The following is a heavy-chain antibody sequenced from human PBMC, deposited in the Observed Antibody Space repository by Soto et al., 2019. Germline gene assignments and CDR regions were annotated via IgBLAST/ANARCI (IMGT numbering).Heavy chain of an antibody. V-gene: IGHV3-23*01. CDR2: ISGSGGST. D-gene: IGHD3-9*01. CDR3: SCGVRYFDWFGPY. J-gene: IGHJ4*02. Sequence: EVQLLESGGGLVQPGGSLRLSCAASGFTFSSYAMSWVRQAPGKGLEWVSAISGSGGSTYYADSVKGRFTISRDNSKNTLYLQMNSLRAEDTAVYYCSCGVRYFDWFGPYWGQGTLVTVSS. CDR1: GFTFSSYA.